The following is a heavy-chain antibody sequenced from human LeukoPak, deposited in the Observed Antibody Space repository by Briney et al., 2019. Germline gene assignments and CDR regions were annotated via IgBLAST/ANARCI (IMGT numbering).Heavy chain of an antibody. Sequence: PSETLSLTCTVSGGSISSSSYYWGWIRQPPGKGLEWIGSIYYSGSTYYNPSLKSRVTISVDTSKNQFSLKLSSVTAADTAVYYCARYYDILTGYPNWFDPWGQGTLVTVSS. V-gene: IGHV4-39*07. D-gene: IGHD3-9*01. J-gene: IGHJ5*02. CDR3: ARYYDILTGYPNWFDP. CDR1: GGSISSSSYY. CDR2: IYYSGST.